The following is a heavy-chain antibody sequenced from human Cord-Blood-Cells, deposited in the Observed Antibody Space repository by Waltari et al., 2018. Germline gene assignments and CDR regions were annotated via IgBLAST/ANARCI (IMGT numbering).Heavy chain of an antibody. Sequence: EGRRLGFGGGLVHPGGSVKSSCPPLGFPFLLLPLAWGARVPGRGGWWGSAISGSGGSTDYADSVKGRFTICRYNSKNTRYLQMNSLRAEDTAVYYCAKRLQGIVGATRYYYYMDVWGKATTVTVSS. CDR2: ISGSGGST. CDR3: AKRLQGIVGATRYYYYMDV. CDR1: GFPFLLLP. J-gene: IGHJ6*03. V-gene: IGHV3-23*01. D-gene: IGHD1-26*01.